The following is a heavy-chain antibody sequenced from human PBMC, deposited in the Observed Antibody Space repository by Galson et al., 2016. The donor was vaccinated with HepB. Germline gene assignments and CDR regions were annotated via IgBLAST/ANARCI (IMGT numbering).Heavy chain of an antibody. J-gene: IGHJ6*02. V-gene: IGHV1-69*13. CDR3: ARAPRTDGSGYYALDYYYYYAMDV. Sequence: SVKVSCKASGGTFSNYAFNWVRQAPGQGLEWMGGLIPIFGAAIYPQKFQGRVTVTADESTNTVYMYLSSLRSDDSAVYYCARAPRTDGSGYYALDYYYYYAMDVWGLGTTVTVSS. D-gene: IGHD3-22*01. CDR2: LIPIFGAA. CDR1: GGTFSNYA.